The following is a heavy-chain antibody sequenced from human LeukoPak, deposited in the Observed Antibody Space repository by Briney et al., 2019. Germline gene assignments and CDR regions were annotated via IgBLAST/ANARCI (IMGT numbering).Heavy chain of an antibody. Sequence: QPGGSLRLSCVASGFTFSDHYMDWVRQAPGQGLEWVGRINNKANSYITEYAASVKGRFTISRDDSEYSLFLQMNSLKTEDTAVYYCARELISSSTIWRAFDMWGQGTMVTVSS. D-gene: IGHD2-2*01. CDR1: GFTFSDHY. V-gene: IGHV3-72*01. CDR3: ARELISSSTIWRAFDM. CDR2: INNKANSYIT. J-gene: IGHJ3*02.